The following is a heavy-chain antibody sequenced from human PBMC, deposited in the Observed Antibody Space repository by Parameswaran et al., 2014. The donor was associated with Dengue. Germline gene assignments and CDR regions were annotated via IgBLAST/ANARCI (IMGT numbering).Heavy chain of an antibody. V-gene: IGHV3-74*01. CDR3: VRAERWGGVVAFDY. D-gene: IGHD3-3*01. J-gene: IGHJ4*02. CDR2: VNSEGRST. Sequence: WIRQPPGKGLMWVSRVNSEGRSTNYADSVEGRFTISRDNARNTLYLQMNSLRADDTAVYFCVRAERWGGVVAFDYWGQGTLVTVSS.